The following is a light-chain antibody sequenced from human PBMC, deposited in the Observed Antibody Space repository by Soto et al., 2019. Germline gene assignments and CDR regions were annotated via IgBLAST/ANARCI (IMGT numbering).Light chain of an antibody. V-gene: IGKV3-15*01. Sequence: EIVMTQSPATLSVSPGERVTLSCRASQSVGSNLAWYQHKPGQAPRLLIYGVSTRATGIPARFSGSASGTEFTLTISSLQSEDFAVYSCQQYNDLPITFGPGTRLEIK. CDR3: QQYNDLPIT. CDR2: GVS. CDR1: QSVGSN. J-gene: IGKJ5*01.